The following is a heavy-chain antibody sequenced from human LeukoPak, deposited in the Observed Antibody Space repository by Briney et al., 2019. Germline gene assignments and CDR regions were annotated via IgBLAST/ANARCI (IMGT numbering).Heavy chain of an antibody. CDR1: GFSFSGYA. CDR3: VRRSVDGSAEYFLH. V-gene: IGHV3-64D*06. J-gene: IGHJ1*01. Sequence: GGSLRLSCSASGFSFSGYAMHWVRQAPGKGLQYVSVISGDGGSTEHADSVRGRFTISRDNSKNRLYLQMSSLRTGDTAVYYCVRRSVDGSAEYFLHWGQGTLVTVSS. D-gene: IGHD6-19*01. CDR2: ISGDGGST.